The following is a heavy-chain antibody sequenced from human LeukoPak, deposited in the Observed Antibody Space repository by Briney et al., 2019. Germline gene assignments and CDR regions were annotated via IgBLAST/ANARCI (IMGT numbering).Heavy chain of an antibody. J-gene: IGHJ5*02. CDR3: ATGIAAAGGIWFDP. CDR2: IYYSGST. V-gene: IGHV4-39*01. Sequence: SETLSLTCTVSGGSISSSSYYWGWIRQPPGKGLEWIGSIYYSGSTYYNPSLKSRVTISVDTSKNQSSLKLSSVTAADTAVYYCATGIAAAGGIWFDPWGQGTLVTVSS. D-gene: IGHD6-13*01. CDR1: GGSISSSSYY.